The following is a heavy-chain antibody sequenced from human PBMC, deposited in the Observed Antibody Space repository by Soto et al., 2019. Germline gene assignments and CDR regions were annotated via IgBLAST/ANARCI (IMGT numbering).Heavy chain of an antibody. D-gene: IGHD5-18*01. J-gene: IGHJ4*02. CDR3: ARSVNRGYSYGYGH. CDR1: GGAITNYY. V-gene: IGHV4-59*01. Sequence: QVQLQESGPGLVRPSETLSLTCSVSGGAITNYYWNWIRQTPGKGLEWIGYIYHTGSTSKNPSLTSRVTLSLDTSTNQLTLNLTSVTAADTAIYYCARSVNRGYSYGYGHWGQGTLVTVST. CDR2: IYHTGST.